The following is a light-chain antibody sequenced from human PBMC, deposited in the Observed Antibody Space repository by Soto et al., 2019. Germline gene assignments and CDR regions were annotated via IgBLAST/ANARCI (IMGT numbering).Light chain of an antibody. CDR3: SSFTSGTSRYV. V-gene: IGLV2-14*01. CDR2: EVN. Sequence: QSALTQHASVSGSPGQSVTISCTGSRSDVGGFNYVSWYQQHPGKAPKLVIFEVNNRPSGISNRFFGSKSDNTASLTISGLQAGDEADYYCSSFTSGTSRYVFGTGTKVTVL. CDR1: RSDVGGFNY. J-gene: IGLJ1*01.